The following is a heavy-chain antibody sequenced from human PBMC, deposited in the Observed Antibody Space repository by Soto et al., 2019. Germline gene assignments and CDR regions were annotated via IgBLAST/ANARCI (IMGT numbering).Heavy chain of an antibody. D-gene: IGHD3-3*01. J-gene: IGHJ4*02. CDR3: AREQYDFWSGYPSTTFDY. V-gene: IGHV4-59*01. Sequence: PSETLSLTCFVSGGSMSRYYWSWIRQPPGKGLEWIGYIQDTGSTNYNPSLKSRVTISLDTSKNQFSLKLSSVTAADTAVYYCAREQYDFWSGYPSTTFDYWGQGTLVTVSS. CDR1: GGSMSRYY. CDR2: IQDTGST.